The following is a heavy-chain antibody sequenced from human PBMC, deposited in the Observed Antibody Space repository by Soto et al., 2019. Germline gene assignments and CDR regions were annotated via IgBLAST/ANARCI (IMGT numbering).Heavy chain of an antibody. V-gene: IGHV1-69*01. D-gene: IGHD2-21*02. J-gene: IGHJ6*02. CDR1: GGTFSSNA. CDR3: ARDTYCGGDCHSGYYYGMDV. Sequence: QVQLVQSGAEVKKPGSSVKVSCKASGGTFSSNAVSWVRQAPGLGLEWMGGIIPMSGTTKYAQKLQGRVTITADESTSTAYMELSSLRSEDTAVYYCARDTYCGGDCHSGYYYGMDVWGQGTTVTVSS. CDR2: IIPMSGTT.